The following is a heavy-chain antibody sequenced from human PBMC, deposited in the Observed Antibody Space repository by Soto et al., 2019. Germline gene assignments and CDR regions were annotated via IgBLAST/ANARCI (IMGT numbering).Heavy chain of an antibody. CDR3: ASSHAGAHITAAVH. CDR1: GGSISSGGYS. J-gene: IGHJ4*02. V-gene: IGHV4-30-2*01. D-gene: IGHD6-13*01. Sequence: QLQLQESGSGLVKPSQTLSLTCAVSGGSISSGGYSWNWIRQPPGKGLEWIGYIYHSGSTYYNPSLKSRVTIXGXRXXNQFSLKLSSVTAADTAVYYCASSHAGAHITAAVHWGQGTLVTVSS. CDR2: IYHSGST.